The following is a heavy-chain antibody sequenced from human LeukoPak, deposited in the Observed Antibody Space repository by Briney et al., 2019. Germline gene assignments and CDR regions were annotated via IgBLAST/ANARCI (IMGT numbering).Heavy chain of an antibody. CDR1: GYTFTDYY. J-gene: IGHJ4*02. V-gene: IGHV1-2*02. D-gene: IGHD2-2*01. Sequence: KPGASVKVSCKASGYTFTDYYMYWVRQAPGQGFEWMGWINPNDGDTNYAQKFQGRVTMTRDTSISTAHMEVSRLRSDDTAVYYCARANFLYCSSTTCLFDYWGQGTLVTVSS. CDR2: INPNDGDT. CDR3: ARANFLYCSSTTCLFDY.